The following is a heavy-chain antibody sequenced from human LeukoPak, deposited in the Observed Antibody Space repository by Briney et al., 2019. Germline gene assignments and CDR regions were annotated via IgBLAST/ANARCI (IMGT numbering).Heavy chain of an antibody. Sequence: SETLSLTCTVSGGSISSYYWSWIRQPPGKGLEWIGYIYYSGSTYYNPSLKSRVTISVDTSKNQFSLKLSSVTAADTAVYYCARCYGDSKYYFDYWGQGTLVTVSS. J-gene: IGHJ4*02. CDR2: IYYSGST. CDR3: ARCYGDSKYYFDY. D-gene: IGHD4-17*01. V-gene: IGHV4-59*12. CDR1: GGSISSYY.